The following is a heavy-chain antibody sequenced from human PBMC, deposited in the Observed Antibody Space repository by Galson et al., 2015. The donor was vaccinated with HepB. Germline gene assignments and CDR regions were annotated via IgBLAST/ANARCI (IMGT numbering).Heavy chain of an antibody. Sequence: SLRLSCAASGFRFGLYGMDWVRQVPGKGLEWVAVISYDGTQNYYGDSVKGRIIISRDNSKNTLSLEMNSLRPKDTAIYYCAKGDKLGWSTHDAFHVWGPGTMVTVSS. D-gene: IGHD3/OR15-3a*01. CDR1: GFRFGLYG. V-gene: IGHV3-30*18. J-gene: IGHJ3*01. CDR3: AKGDKLGWSTHDAFHV. CDR2: ISYDGTQN.